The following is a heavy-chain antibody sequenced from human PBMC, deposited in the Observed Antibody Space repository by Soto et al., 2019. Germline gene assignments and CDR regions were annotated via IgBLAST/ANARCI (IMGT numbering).Heavy chain of an antibody. CDR3: ARGTRSSYYY. J-gene: IGHJ4*02. D-gene: IGHD3-10*01. CDR2: INDSGTT. Sequence: QVQLQQWGTGLLKPSETLSLTCAVYGESFSNYYWSWIRQPPGKGLEWLGEINDSGTTNYNPSLKSRVTTSVDTSKNQFSLRMNSVTAADAAVYYCARGTRSSYYYWGQGILVSVSA. V-gene: IGHV4-34*01. CDR1: GESFSNYY.